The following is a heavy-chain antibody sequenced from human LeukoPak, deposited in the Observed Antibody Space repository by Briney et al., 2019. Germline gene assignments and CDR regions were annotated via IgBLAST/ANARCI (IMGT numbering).Heavy chain of an antibody. CDR2: INHSGST. J-gene: IGHJ6*02. D-gene: IGHD5-18*01. V-gene: IGHV4-34*01. CDR1: GGSFSGYY. CDR3: ARARGYSYNRYYYYGMGV. Sequence: PSETLSLTCAVYGGSFSGYYWSWIRQPPGKGLEWIGEINHSGSTNYNPSLKSRVTISVDTSKNQFSLKLSSVTAADTAVYYCARARGYSYNRYYYYGMGVWGQGTTVTVSS.